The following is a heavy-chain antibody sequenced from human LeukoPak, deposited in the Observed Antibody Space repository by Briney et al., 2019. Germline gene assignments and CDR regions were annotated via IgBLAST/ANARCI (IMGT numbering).Heavy chain of an antibody. CDR3: TTDRGIRTYYYGSSGLGTLEEVFDY. Sequence: PGGSLRLSCAASGFTFSNAWMSWVRQAPGKGLEWVGRIKSKTDGGTTDYAAPVKGRFTISRDDSKNTLYLQMNSLKTEDTAVYYCTTDRGIRTYYYGSSGLGTLEEVFDYWGQGTLVTVSS. J-gene: IGHJ4*02. D-gene: IGHD3-22*01. V-gene: IGHV3-15*01. CDR1: GFTFSNAW. CDR2: IKSKTDGGTT.